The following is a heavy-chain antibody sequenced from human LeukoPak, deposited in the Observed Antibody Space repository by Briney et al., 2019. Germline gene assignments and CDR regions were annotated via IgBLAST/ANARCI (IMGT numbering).Heavy chain of an antibody. CDR1: GFTVSTNS. D-gene: IGHD3-9*01. CDR3: AREKTFYNILTGYKRGGYYFDY. CDR2: IRQDGSQK. Sequence: GGSLRLSCTVSGFTVSTNSMSWVRQAPGKGLEWVATIRQDGSQKYYVDSVKGRFTISRDNAKNSLYLQMNSLRAEDTAVYYCAREKTFYNILTGYKRGGYYFDYWGQGILVTVSS. V-gene: IGHV3-7*01. J-gene: IGHJ4*02.